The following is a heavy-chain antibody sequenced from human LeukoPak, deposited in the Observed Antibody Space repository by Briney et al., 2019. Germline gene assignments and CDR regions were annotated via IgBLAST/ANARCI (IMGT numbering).Heavy chain of an antibody. CDR2: INHSGST. D-gene: IGHD3-10*01. Sequence: PSETLSLTCAVYGGSFSGYYWSWLRQPPGKGLEWIGEINHSGSTNYNPSLKSRVTISVDTSKNQFSLKLSSVTAADTAVYYCAREPRSNYYYYGMDVWGQGTTVTVSS. J-gene: IGHJ6*02. CDR1: GGSFSGYY. CDR3: AREPRSNYYYYGMDV. V-gene: IGHV4-34*01.